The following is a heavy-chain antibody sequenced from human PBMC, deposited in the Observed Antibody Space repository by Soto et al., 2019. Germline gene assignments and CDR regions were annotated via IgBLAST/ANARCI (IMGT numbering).Heavy chain of an antibody. CDR3: ARDRSLIFAVPPYGMDV. Sequence: SLRLSCVISGFTFSDHEMNWVRQAPGKGPEWVSRISASGGTTSYADSVKGRFTISRDNARDSLYLHMNKLRAEDTAIYYCARDRSLIFAVPPYGMDVWGQGTTVTVSS. J-gene: IGHJ6*02. V-gene: IGHV3-48*03. CDR1: GFTFSDHE. D-gene: IGHD3-3*01. CDR2: ISASGGTT.